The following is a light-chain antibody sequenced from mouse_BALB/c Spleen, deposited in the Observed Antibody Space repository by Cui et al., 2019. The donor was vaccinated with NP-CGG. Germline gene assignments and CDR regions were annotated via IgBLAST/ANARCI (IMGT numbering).Light chain of an antibody. CDR3: ALWYSNHWV. Sequence: VVTEESALTTSPGETVTLTCRSSTGSVTTSNYANWVQEKPDHLFTGLIGGTNNRVPGVPARFSGSLIGDKAALTITGAQTEDEAIYFCALWYSNHWVFGGGTKLTVL. V-gene: IGLV1*01. J-gene: IGLJ1*01. CDR1: TGSVTTSNY. CDR2: GTN.